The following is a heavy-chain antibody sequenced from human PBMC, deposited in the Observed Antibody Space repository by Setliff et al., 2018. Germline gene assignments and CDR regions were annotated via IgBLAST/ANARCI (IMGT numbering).Heavy chain of an antibody. V-gene: IGHV1-18*01. CDR1: GYTFSNYG. CDR3: ARVESMVRGKTILRHFDY. CDR2: VTVYNGNT. J-gene: IGHJ4*02. Sequence: ASVKVSCKASGYTFSNYGVTWVRQAPGQGLEWMGWVTVYNGNTKYAQNLQGRLTLTTDISTSTAYMELGSLTTDDTAVYYCARVESMVRGKTILRHFDYWGQGIQVTVS. D-gene: IGHD3-10*01.